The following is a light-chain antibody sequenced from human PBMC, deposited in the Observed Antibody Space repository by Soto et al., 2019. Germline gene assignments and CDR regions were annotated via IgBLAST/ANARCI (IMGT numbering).Light chain of an antibody. CDR3: QQTKGFPLT. J-gene: IGKJ4*01. Sequence: DIQMTQSPSSLSASEGDRVTITCRASQDINKYLAWYQQIPGKAPKLLIFDASTLQSGVPSRFTARGSGTDFTLTVAGLQPEDAATYDCQQTKGFPLTFGGGTKGEIK. CDR2: DAS. V-gene: IGKV1-12*01. CDR1: QDINKY.